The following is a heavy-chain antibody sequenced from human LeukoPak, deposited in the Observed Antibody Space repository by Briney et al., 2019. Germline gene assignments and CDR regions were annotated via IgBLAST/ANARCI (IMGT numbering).Heavy chain of an antibody. V-gene: IGHV1-2*02. CDR3: ARDGALGYCSSTSCYLFDY. J-gene: IGHJ4*02. CDR2: INPNSGGT. CDR1: GYTFTGYY. Sequence: ASVKVSCKASGYTFTGYYMHWVRQAPGQGLEWMGWINPNSGGTNYAQKFQGRVTMTRDTSICTAYMELSRLRSDDTAVYYCARDGALGYCSSTSCYLFDYWGQGTLVTVSS. D-gene: IGHD2-2*01.